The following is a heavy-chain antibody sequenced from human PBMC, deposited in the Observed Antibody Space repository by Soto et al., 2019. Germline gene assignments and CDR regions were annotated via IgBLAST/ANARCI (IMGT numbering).Heavy chain of an antibody. V-gene: IGHV4-59*01. D-gene: IGHD5-18*01. CDR2: IYYTGAT. CDR3: ARAGNSYGTGYQFDF. J-gene: IGHJ4*02. Sequence: QVQLQESGPGLAKPSETLSLTCTVSGGSISNYYWTWIRRPPGRGLEWIGFIYYTGATNYNPSLKSRVTISLDTPKSQFSLKLSSVTAADTAVYYCARAGNSYGTGYQFDFWGQGTLVTVSS. CDR1: GGSISNYY.